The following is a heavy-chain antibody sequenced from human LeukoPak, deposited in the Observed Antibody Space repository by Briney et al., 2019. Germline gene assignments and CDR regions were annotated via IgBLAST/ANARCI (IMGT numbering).Heavy chain of an antibody. D-gene: IGHD2-2*01. J-gene: IGHJ3*02. Sequence: GGSLRLSCAASGFTFSSYGMHWVRQAPGKGLEWVAVISYDGSNKYYADSVKGRFTISRDNSKNTVYLQMNSLRAEDTAVYYCAKWASNSADAFDIWGQGTMVTVSP. CDR3: AKWASNSADAFDI. CDR2: ISYDGSNK. CDR1: GFTFSSYG. V-gene: IGHV3-30*18.